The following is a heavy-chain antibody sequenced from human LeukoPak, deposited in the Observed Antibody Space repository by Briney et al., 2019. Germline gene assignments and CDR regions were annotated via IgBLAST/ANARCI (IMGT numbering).Heavy chain of an antibody. Sequence: PGGSLRLSCTASGFTFSNYAMHWVRQAPGKGLEYVAAISSNGGSTYYANSVKGRVTISRDNSKNTLHRQMGSLRAEDMAVYYCARLYCSSTSWLFDYWGQGTLVTVSS. V-gene: IGHV3-64*01. CDR1: GFTFSNYA. CDR2: ISSNGGST. J-gene: IGHJ4*02. CDR3: ARLYCSSTSWLFDY. D-gene: IGHD2-2*01.